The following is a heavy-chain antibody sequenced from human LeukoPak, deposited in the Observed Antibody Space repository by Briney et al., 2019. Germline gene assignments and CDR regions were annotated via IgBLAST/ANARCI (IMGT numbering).Heavy chain of an antibody. CDR1: GGSISSGSYY. D-gene: IGHD3-22*01. CDR3: ARESSYDSSGYQY. V-gene: IGHV4-61*02. J-gene: IGHJ4*02. Sequence: PSETLSLTCTVSGGSISSGSYYWSWIRQPAGKGLEWIGRIYTSGSTNYNPSLKSRVTISVDTSKNQFSLKLSSVTAADTAVYYCARESSYDSSGYQYWGQGTLVTVSS. CDR2: IYTSGST.